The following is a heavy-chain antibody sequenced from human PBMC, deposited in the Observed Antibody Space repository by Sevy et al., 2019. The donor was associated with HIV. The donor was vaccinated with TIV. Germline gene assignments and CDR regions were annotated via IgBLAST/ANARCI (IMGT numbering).Heavy chain of an antibody. Sequence: GGSLRLSCAASGFSFSGYGMHWVRQAPGKGLEWVAVIWYDGTNKEYKDSVKGRYTISRDNSKNTLYLQMNSLRAEDTAVYYCARERIAVASMGYYFDFWGQGTLVTVSS. D-gene: IGHD6-19*01. CDR2: IWYDGTNK. J-gene: IGHJ4*02. CDR3: ARERIAVASMGYYFDF. V-gene: IGHV3-33*01. CDR1: GFSFSGYG.